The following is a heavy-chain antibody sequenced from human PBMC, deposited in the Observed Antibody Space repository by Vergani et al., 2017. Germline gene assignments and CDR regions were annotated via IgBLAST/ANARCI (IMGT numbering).Heavy chain of an antibody. J-gene: IGHJ4*02. V-gene: IGHV4-39*02. D-gene: IGHD2-2*01. CDR3: AKDLIRRYQLALFDY. CDR1: GGSISSSSYY. Sequence: QLQLQESGPGLVKPSETLSLTCTVSGGSISSSSYYWGWIRQPPGKGLEWIGSIYYSGSTYYNPSLKSRVTISVDTSKNQFSLKLSSVTAADTAVYYCAKDLIRRYQLALFDYWGQGTLVTVSS. CDR2: IYYSGST.